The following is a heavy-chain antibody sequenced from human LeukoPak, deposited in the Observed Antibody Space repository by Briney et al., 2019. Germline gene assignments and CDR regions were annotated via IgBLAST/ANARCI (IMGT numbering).Heavy chain of an antibody. Sequence: PGGSLRLSCAASGFTFSSSAMSWVRQVPGKGLEWVSGISASGGSTYYEDYVRGGFTISRDNSKNTLYVQMNSLRHEDTAVYYCAEDQRWESPHYLDSWGQGTLVTVSS. D-gene: IGHD1-26*01. CDR1: GFTFSSSA. CDR3: AEDQRWESPHYLDS. J-gene: IGHJ4*02. V-gene: IGHV3-23*01. CDR2: ISASGGST.